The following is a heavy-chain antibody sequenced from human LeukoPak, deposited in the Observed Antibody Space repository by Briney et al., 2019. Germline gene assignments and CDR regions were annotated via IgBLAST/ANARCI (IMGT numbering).Heavy chain of an antibody. V-gene: IGHV3-7*01. CDR2: IKEDGSEI. CDR3: ARVVWGQLTYYFDY. J-gene: IGHJ4*02. D-gene: IGHD3-16*01. Sequence: PGGSLRLSCAASGFNFSTYWMTWVRQVLGKGLEWVANIKEDGSEIYYVDAVKGRFTISRDNAKNSLYLQMHSLRAEDTAVYYCARVVWGQLTYYFDYWGQGTLVTVSS. CDR1: GFNFSTYW.